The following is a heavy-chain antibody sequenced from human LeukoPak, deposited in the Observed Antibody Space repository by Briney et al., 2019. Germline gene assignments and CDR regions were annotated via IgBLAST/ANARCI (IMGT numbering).Heavy chain of an antibody. CDR1: GFTFQDYS. CDR2: LSFDGKGK. D-gene: IGHD1-14*01. J-gene: IGHJ4*02. CDR3: GAGNPDY. Sequence: GGSLRLSCAASGFTFQDYSMHWIRQAPGKGLEWMTVLSFDGKGKFYADSVKGRFTVSRDTSKNTLFLDMNNVTVEDTAVYYCGAGNPDYWGRGTPITVYS. V-gene: IGHV3-30*01.